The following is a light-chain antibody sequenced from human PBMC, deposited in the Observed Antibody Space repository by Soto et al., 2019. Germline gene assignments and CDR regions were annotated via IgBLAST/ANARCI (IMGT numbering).Light chain of an antibody. CDR1: SGSIASNY. CDR3: QSYDSSNHVV. Sequence: NFMLTQPHSVSESPGKTVTISCTRSSGSIASNYVQWYQQRPGSAPTTVIYEDSQRPSGVPDRFSGSIDSSSNSASLTISGLKTEDEVDYYCQSYDSSNHVVFGGGTKVTVL. CDR2: EDS. J-gene: IGLJ2*01. V-gene: IGLV6-57*04.